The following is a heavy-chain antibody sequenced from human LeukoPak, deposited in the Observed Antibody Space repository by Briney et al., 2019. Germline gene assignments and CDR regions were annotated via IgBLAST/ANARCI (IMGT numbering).Heavy chain of an antibody. CDR3: AKALRYFDWLLRDPDAFDI. CDR2: ISGSGGST. D-gene: IGHD3-9*01. V-gene: IGHV3-23*01. Sequence: GGSLRLSCAASGFTFSSYAMSWVRQAPGKGLEWVSAISGSGGSTYYADSVKGRFTISRDNSKNTLYLQMNSLRAEDTAVYYCAKALRYFDWLLRDPDAFDIWGQGTMVTVSS. J-gene: IGHJ3*02. CDR1: GFTFSSYA.